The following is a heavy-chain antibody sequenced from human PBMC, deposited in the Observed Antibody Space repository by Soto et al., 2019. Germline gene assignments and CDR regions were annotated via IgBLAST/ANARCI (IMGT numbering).Heavy chain of an antibody. V-gene: IGHV4-39*01. CDR2: IYYSGST. CDR3: ARHPRGGYCSGGSCGYYYYYMDV. CDR1: GGSISSSSYY. J-gene: IGHJ6*03. D-gene: IGHD2-15*01. Sequence: SETLSLTCTVSGGSISSSSYYWGWIRQPPGKGLEWIGSIYYSGSTYYNPSLKSRVTISVDTSKNQFSLRLSSVTAADTAVYYCARHPRGGYCSGGSCGYYYYYMDVWGKGTTVTVSS.